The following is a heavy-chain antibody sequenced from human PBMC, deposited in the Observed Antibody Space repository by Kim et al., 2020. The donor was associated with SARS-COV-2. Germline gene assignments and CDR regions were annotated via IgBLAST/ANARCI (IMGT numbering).Heavy chain of an antibody. CDR2: NT. J-gene: IGHJ6*03. V-gene: IGHV1-8*01. D-gene: IGHD3-3*01. Sequence: NTGYAQKFQGRVTMTRNTSISTAYMELSSLRSEDTAVYYCARGSRFDMDVWGKGTTVTVSS. CDR3: ARGSRFDMDV.